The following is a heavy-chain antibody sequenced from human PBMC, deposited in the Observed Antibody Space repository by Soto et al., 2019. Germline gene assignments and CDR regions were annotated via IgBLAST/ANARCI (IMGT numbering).Heavy chain of an antibody. CDR2: IIPILGIA. D-gene: IGHD2-15*01. CDR3: ARKNCSGGSCYSVQWFDP. CDR1: GGTFSSYA. J-gene: IGHJ5*02. Sequence: ASVKVSCKASGGTFSSYAISWVRQAPGQGLEWMGRIIPILGIANYAQKFQGRVTITADKSTSTAYMELSSLRSEDTAVYYCARKNCSGGSCYSVQWFDPWGQGTLVTVSS. V-gene: IGHV1-69*04.